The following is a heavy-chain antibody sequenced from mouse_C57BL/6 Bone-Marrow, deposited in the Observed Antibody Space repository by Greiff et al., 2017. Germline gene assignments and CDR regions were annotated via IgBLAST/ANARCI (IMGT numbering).Heavy chain of an antibody. CDR1: GFTFSSYA. V-gene: IGHV5-4*03. CDR2: ISDGGSYT. J-gene: IGHJ3*01. Sequence: EVKLMESGGGLVKPGGSLKLSCAASGFTFSSYAMSWVRQTPEKRLEWVATISDGGSYTYYPDNVKGRFTISRDNAKNNLYLQMSHLKSEDTAMYCCARPHWAWFADWGQGTLVTVSA. CDR3: ARPHWAWFAD. D-gene: IGHD4-1*01.